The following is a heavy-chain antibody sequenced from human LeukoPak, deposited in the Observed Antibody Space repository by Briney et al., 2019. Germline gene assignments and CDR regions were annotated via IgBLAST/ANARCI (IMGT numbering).Heavy chain of an antibody. J-gene: IGHJ3*02. CDR3: ARDRYNWNYEGDAFDI. CDR1: GGTFSSYA. Sequence: SVTVSCKASGGTFSSYAISWVRQAPGQGLEWMGRIIPIFGTANYAQKFQGRVTITTDESTSTAYMELSSLRSEDTAVYYCARDRYNWNYEGDAFDIWGQGTMVTVSS. V-gene: IGHV1-69*05. CDR2: IIPIFGTA. D-gene: IGHD1-7*01.